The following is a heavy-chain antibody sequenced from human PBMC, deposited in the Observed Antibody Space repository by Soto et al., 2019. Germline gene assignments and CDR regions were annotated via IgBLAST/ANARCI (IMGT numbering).Heavy chain of an antibody. CDR1: GYIFTNQW. CDR3: ARRDTAKHASDH. CDR2: IFPGDSDT. D-gene: IGHD5-18*01. J-gene: IGHJ4*02. Sequence: GASLKISCKGSGYIFTNQWNGWVRHMPGKGLEWMGIIFPGDSDTRYSPYFEGQVIISADKSISTAYLQWSSLKASDNAIYYCARRDTAKHASDHWGQGTLVTVSS. V-gene: IGHV5-51*01.